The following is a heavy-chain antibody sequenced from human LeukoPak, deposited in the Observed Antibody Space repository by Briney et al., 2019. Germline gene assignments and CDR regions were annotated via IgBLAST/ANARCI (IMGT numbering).Heavy chain of an antibody. Sequence: ASVKVPCKASGHTFTSYGISWVRQAPGQGLEWMGWISAYNGNTNYAQKLQGRVTMTTDTSTSTAYMELRSLRSDDTAVYYCARPDSSGYGYYFDYWGQGTLVTVSS. V-gene: IGHV1-18*01. CDR2: ISAYNGNT. CDR1: GHTFTSYG. CDR3: ARPDSSGYGYYFDY. D-gene: IGHD3-22*01. J-gene: IGHJ4*02.